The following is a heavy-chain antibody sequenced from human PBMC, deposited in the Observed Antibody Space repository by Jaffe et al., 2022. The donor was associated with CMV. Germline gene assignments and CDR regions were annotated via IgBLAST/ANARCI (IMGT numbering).Heavy chain of an antibody. Sequence: QVQLQESGPGLLKPSETLSLTCTVSGDSITTSSYFWGWIRQPPGKGLEWIATVEYTGNINYNPSLQSRLTVSRDTSENNFSLRLVSVTAADTAVYYCGRILRHRKWFDPWGQGTLVTVSS. CDR1: GDSITTSSYF. CDR3: GRILRHRKWFDP. V-gene: IGHV4-39*02. J-gene: IGHJ5*02. CDR2: VEYTGNI.